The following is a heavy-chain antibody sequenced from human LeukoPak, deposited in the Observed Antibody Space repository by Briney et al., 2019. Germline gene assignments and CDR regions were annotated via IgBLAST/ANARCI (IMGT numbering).Heavy chain of an antibody. CDR2: ISSDGSNK. CDR3: ARTDISSWSRPLDC. D-gene: IGHD6-13*01. J-gene: IGHJ4*02. V-gene: IGHV3-30-3*01. CDR1: GFTFSRYA. Sequence: PGGSLRLSCAASGFTFSRYALRWVRQAPGKGLEWVAVISSDGSNKYYAGSVEGRFTISRDNYNNTLLLQMNSLRAEDTAVYYCARTDISSWSRPLDCWGQGTLVTVSS.